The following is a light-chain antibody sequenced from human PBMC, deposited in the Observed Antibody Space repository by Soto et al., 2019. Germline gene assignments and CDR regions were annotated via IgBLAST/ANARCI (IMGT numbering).Light chain of an antibody. CDR2: DVS. CDR3: SSYTSTSTLYV. J-gene: IGLJ1*01. Sequence: QSALTQPASVSGSPGQSITISCTGTSSDLGGYNYVSWYQQLPGKVPKLIIYDVSNRPSGVSDRFSGSKSGNAASLTISGRQAEDEADYYCSSYTSTSTLYVFGTGTKVTVL. CDR1: SSDLGGYNY. V-gene: IGLV2-14*03.